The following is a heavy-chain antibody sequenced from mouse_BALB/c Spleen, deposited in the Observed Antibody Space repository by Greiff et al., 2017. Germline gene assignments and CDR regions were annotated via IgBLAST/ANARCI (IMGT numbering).Heavy chain of an antibody. Sequence: EVKLVESGGGLVKPGGSLKLSCAASGFTFSSYAMSWVRQTPEKRLEWVASISSGGSTYYPDSVKGRFTISRDNARNILYLQMSSLRSEDTAMYYCARALYGYDGNYFDYWGQGTTLTVSS. J-gene: IGHJ2*01. V-gene: IGHV5-6-5*01. D-gene: IGHD2-2*01. CDR2: ISSGGST. CDR1: GFTFSSYA. CDR3: ARALYGYDGNYFDY.